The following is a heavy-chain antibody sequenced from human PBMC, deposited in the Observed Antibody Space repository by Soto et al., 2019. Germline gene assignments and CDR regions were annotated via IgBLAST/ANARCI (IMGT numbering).Heavy chain of an antibody. Sequence: SETLSLTCAVSGGSISSGGYSWSWIRQPPGKGLEWIGYIYHSGSTYYNPSLKSRVTISVDRSKNQFSLKLSSVTAADTAVYYCARGGFWAGRRWENDSSGYYSDYDAIDFWCPGTMLTVS. CDR2: IYHSGST. CDR3: ARGGFWAGRRWENDSSGYYSDYDAIDF. D-gene: IGHD3-22*01. CDR1: GGSISSGGYS. V-gene: IGHV4-30-2*01. J-gene: IGHJ3*01.